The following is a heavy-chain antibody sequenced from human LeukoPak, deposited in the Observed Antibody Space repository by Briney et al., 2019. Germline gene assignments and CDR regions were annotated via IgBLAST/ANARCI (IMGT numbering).Heavy chain of an antibody. J-gene: IGHJ4*02. Sequence: ETLSLTCTVSGGSISSYYWSWIRQPLGKGLEWIAYISDIGSINYNPSLKSRVTISLDTSKNQFSLKLSSVTAADTAVYYCAGHHPRNTVDFWGQGTLVTVSS. CDR1: GGSISSYY. D-gene: IGHD2/OR15-2a*01. V-gene: IGHV4-59*08. CDR3: AGHHPRNTVDF. CDR2: ISDIGSI.